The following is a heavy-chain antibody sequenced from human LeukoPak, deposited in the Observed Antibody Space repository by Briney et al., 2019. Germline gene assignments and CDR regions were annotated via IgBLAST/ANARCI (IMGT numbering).Heavy chain of an antibody. CDR3: ATTYPSPGIYYYGMDV. J-gene: IGHJ6*02. CDR2: ISWNSDRI. CDR1: GFTFEDYA. Sequence: GGSLRLSCAAPGFTFEDYAMHWVRQGPGKGLEWVSGISWNSDRIGYADSAKGRFTISRDNAKNSLYLQMNSLRVEDTALYYCATTYPSPGIYYYGMDVWGQGTTVTVSS. V-gene: IGHV3-9*01. D-gene: IGHD2/OR15-2a*01.